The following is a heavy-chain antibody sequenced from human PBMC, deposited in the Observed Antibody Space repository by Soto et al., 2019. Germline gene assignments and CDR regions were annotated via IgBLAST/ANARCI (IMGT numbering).Heavy chain of an antibody. CDR3: ARVLTMIVVVPGDGMDV. CDR2: ISYDGSNK. D-gene: IGHD3-22*01. J-gene: IGHJ6*02. V-gene: IGHV3-30-3*01. CDR1: GFTFSSYA. Sequence: PGGSLRLSCAASGFTFSSYAMHWVRQAPGKGLEWVAVISYDGSNKYYADSVKGRFTISRDNSKNTLYLQMNSLRAEDTAVYYCARVLTMIVVVPGDGMDVCGQGPTVTVYS.